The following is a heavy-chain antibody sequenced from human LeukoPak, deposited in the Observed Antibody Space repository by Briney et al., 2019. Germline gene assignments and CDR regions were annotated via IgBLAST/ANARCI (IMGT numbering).Heavy chain of an antibody. J-gene: IGHJ5*02. CDR2: IIPIFGTA. CDR1: GGTFSSYA. D-gene: IGHD3-10*01. Sequence: SVKVSCKASGGTFSSYAISWVRQAPGQGLEWMGGIIPIFGTANYAQKFQGRVTITADESTSTAYMELSSLRSEDTAVYYCARDRFGENWFDPWGQGTLVTVSS. V-gene: IGHV1-69*13. CDR3: ARDRFGENWFDP.